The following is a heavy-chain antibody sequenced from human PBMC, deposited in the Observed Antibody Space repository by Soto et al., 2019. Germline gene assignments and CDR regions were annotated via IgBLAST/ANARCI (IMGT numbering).Heavy chain of an antibody. J-gene: IGHJ5*02. V-gene: IGHV3-33*01. CDR3: ARGAVWFAP. Sequence: QVQLVESGGGVVQPGRSLRLSCAASGFTFSSYGMHWVRQAPGKGLEWVAVIWYDGSNKYYADSVKGRFTISRDNSKNTLYLQMNSRRAEDTAVYYCARGAVWFAPWGQGTLVTVSS. D-gene: IGHD6-19*01. CDR2: IWYDGSNK. CDR1: GFTFSSYG.